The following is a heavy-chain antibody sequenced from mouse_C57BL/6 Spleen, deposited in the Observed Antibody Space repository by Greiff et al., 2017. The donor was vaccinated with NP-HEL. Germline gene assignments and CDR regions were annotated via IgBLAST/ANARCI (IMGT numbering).Heavy chain of an antibody. CDR1: GFTFSDYY. D-gene: IGHD1-1*01. CDR3: AREGDYYGSSRYFDV. J-gene: IGHJ1*03. V-gene: IGHV5-16*01. Sequence: EVKLVESEGGLVQPGSSMKLSCTASGFTFSDYYMAWVRQVPEKGLEWVANINYDGSSTYYLDSLKSRFIISRDNAKNILYLQMSSLKSEDTATYYCAREGDYYGSSRYFDVWGTGTTVTVSS. CDR2: INYDGSST.